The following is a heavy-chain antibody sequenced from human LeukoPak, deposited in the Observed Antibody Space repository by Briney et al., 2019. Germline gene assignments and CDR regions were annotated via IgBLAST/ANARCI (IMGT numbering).Heavy chain of an antibody. J-gene: IGHJ6*04. CDR3: AELGITMIGGV. Sequence: PGGSLRLSCAASGFTFSSYEMTWVRQAPGKGLEWVSYISSSGSTIYYADSVKGRFTISRDNAMNSLYLQMNSLRAEDTAVYYCAELGITMIGGVWGKGTTVTISS. CDR2: ISSSGSTI. V-gene: IGHV3-48*03. D-gene: IGHD3-10*02. CDR1: GFTFSSYE.